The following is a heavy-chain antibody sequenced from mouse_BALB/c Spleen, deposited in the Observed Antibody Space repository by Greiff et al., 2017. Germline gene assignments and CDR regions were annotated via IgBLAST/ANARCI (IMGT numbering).Heavy chain of an antibody. V-gene: IGHV5-17*02. J-gene: IGHJ3*01. CDR2: ISSGSSTI. CDR3: ARFSRYGNYLAY. CDR1: GFTFSSFG. D-gene: IGHD2-1*01. Sequence: EVKLMESGGGLVQPGGSRKLSCAASGFTFSSFGMHWVRQAPEKGLEWVAYISSGSSTIYYADTVKGRFTISRDNPKNTLFLQMTSLRSEDTAMYYCARFSRYGNYLAYWGQGTLVTVSA.